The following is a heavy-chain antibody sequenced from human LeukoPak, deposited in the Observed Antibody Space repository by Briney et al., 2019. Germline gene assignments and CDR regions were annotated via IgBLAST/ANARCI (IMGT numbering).Heavy chain of an antibody. CDR2: INPDSGGT. V-gene: IGHV1-2*06. CDR1: GYTFTGYY. J-gene: IGHJ4*02. CDR3: ARGRRVTIFGVVTPFDY. D-gene: IGHD3-3*01. Sequence: ASVKVSCKASGYTFTGYYMFWLRQAPGQGLEWMGRINPDSGGTNYAQKFQGRVTITADESTSTAYMELSSLRSEDTAVYYCARGRRVTIFGVVTPFDYWGQGTLVTVSS.